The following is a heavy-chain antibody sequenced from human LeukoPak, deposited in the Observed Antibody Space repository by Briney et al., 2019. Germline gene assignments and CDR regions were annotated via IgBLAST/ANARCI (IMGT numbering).Heavy chain of an antibody. Sequence: GASVTVSCKASGYTFTSYYMHWVRQAPGQGLEWMGIINPSGGSTSYAQKFQGRVTMTRDMSTSTVYMELSSLRSEDTAVYYCARLPGSSGSDYWGQGTLVTVSS. V-gene: IGHV1-46*01. CDR3: ARLPGSSGSDY. D-gene: IGHD6-19*01. CDR1: GYTFTSYY. CDR2: INPSGGST. J-gene: IGHJ4*02.